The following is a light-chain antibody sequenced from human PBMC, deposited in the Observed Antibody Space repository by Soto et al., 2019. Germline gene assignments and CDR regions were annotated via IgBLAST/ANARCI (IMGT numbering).Light chain of an antibody. V-gene: IGKV3-20*01. Sequence: EIVLRQSPGTLSLSPGERATLSCRASQSVSSSYLAWYQQKPGQAPRLLIYGASSRATGIPDRFSGSGSGTDFTLTISRLEPEDFAVYYCQQYGSAPPITFGQGTRLAIK. CDR1: QSVSSSY. CDR2: GAS. J-gene: IGKJ5*01. CDR3: QQYGSAPPIT.